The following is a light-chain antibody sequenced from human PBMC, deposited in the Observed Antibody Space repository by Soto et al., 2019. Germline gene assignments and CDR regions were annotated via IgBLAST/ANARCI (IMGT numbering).Light chain of an antibody. V-gene: IGKV3-20*01. CDR1: QSVGSDY. CDR3: QQYGNSPFT. CDR2: GAS. Sequence: EIVLTQSPGTLSLSPGARATLSCRASQSVGSDYLSWYRHKPGQAPRLLIYGASSRATGIPDRFSGSGSGTDFTLTISRLEPEDFAVYYCQQYGNSPFTFGQGTKVEIK. J-gene: IGKJ2*01.